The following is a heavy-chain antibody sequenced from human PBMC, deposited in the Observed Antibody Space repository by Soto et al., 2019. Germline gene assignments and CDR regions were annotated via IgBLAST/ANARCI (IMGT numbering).Heavy chain of an antibody. D-gene: IGHD2-15*01. CDR2: IIPMFDTP. Sequence: SVKVSCTASGCTFSIDSFSWVRQAPGQGLEWMGGIIPMFDTPIYAQKFQDRVTITADESTSTAYMQLGSLRSGDTAVYYCARSGGLDRDFNYWGQGSLVTVSS. V-gene: IGHV1-69*13. J-gene: IGHJ4*02. CDR1: GCTFSIDS. CDR3: ARSGGLDRDFNY.